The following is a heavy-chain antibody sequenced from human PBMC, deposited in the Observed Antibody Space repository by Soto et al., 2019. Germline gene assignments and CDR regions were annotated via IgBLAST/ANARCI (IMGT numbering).Heavy chain of an antibody. CDR2: IYYSGST. Sequence: SETLSLTCTVSGGSISSYYWSWIRQPPGKGLEWIGYIYYSGSTNYNPSLKSRVTISVDTSKNQFSLKLSSVTAADTAVYYCARAWDRYCSGGSCYDNWFDPWGQGTLVTVPS. CDR1: GGSISSYY. CDR3: ARAWDRYCSGGSCYDNWFDP. V-gene: IGHV4-59*01. D-gene: IGHD2-15*01. J-gene: IGHJ5*02.